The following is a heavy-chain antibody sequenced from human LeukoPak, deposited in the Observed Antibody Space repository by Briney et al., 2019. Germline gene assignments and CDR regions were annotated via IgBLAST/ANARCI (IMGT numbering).Heavy chain of an antibody. CDR3: ARSGRGTYYYFDL. Sequence: ASVKVSCKASGYTFTSYGITWVRQAPGQGLEWMGWISAYNGNTNYAQRFQGRVSMTADTSTSTAYMELRSLRSDDTAVYYCARSGRGTYYYFDLWGQGTLVTVSS. D-gene: IGHD1-26*01. CDR2: ISAYNGNT. CDR1: GYTFTSYG. V-gene: IGHV1-18*01. J-gene: IGHJ4*02.